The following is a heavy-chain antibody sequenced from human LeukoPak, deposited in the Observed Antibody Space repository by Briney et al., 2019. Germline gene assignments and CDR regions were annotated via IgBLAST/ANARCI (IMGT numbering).Heavy chain of an antibody. CDR1: GFSFSSHG. Sequence: PGKSLRLSCAASGFSFSSHGMHWIRQAPGKGLEWVALISHAGSNEYYAASVKGRFTISRDNSNNEFYLQMNSLRPEDTAVYYCARGGAPAVYFDYWGQGALVTVSS. D-gene: IGHD1-26*01. CDR2: ISHAGSNE. V-gene: IGHV3-30*03. CDR3: ARGGAPAVYFDY. J-gene: IGHJ4*02.